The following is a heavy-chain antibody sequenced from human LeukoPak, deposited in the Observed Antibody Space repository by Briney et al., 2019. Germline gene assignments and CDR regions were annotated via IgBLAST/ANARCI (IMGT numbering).Heavy chain of an antibody. J-gene: IGHJ6*02. CDR2: ISSNGGST. V-gene: IGHV3-64*01. Sequence: PGGSLRLSCAASGFTFSSYAMHWVRQAPGEGLEYVSAISSNGGSTYYANSVKGRFTISRDNSKNTLYLQMGSLRAEDMAVYYCARSRDGYYYYYGMDVWGQGTTVTVSS. CDR1: GFTFSSYA. CDR3: ARSRDGYYYYYGMDV. D-gene: IGHD5-24*01.